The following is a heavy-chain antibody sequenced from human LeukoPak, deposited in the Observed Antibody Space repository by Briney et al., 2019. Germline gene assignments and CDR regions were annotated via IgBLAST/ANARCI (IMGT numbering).Heavy chain of an antibody. CDR3: ARPSDYDYVWGSYRFDY. Sequence: GGSLRLSCAASGFTFSSYAMHWVRQAPGKGLEWVAVISYDGSNKYYADSVKGRFTISRDNSKNTLYLQMNSLRAEDTAVYYCARPSDYDYVWGSYRFDYWGQGTLVTVSS. CDR1: GFTFSSYA. CDR2: ISYDGSNK. J-gene: IGHJ4*02. V-gene: IGHV3-30-3*01. D-gene: IGHD3-16*02.